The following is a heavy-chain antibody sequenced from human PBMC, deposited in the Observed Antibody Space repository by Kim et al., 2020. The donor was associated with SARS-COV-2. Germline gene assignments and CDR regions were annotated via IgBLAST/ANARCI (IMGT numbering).Heavy chain of an antibody. CDR2: T. J-gene: IGHJ6*02. D-gene: IGHD2-21*02. CDR3: ARHPSDDGMDV. V-gene: IGHV4-39*01. Sequence: TNSNPSLKSRVTISVDTSKNQFSLKLSSVTAADTAVYYCARHPSDDGMDVWGQGTTVTVSS.